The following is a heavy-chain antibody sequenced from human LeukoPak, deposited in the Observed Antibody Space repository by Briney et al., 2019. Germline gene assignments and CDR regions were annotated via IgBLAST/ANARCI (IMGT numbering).Heavy chain of an antibody. CDR2: IGTAGDT. D-gene: IGHD3-9*01. CDR3: ARETYDILTGSYGMDV. V-gene: IGHV3-13*04. CDR1: GXTFSSYD. J-gene: IGHJ6*02. Sequence: GGSLRLSCAASGXTFSSYDMHWVRQATGKGLEWVSAIGTAGDTYYPGSVKGRFTISRENAKNSLYLQMNSLRAGDTAVYYCARETYDILTGSYGMDVWGQGTTVTVSS.